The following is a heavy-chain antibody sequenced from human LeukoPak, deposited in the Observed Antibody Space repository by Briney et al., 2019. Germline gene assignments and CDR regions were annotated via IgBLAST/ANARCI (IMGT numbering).Heavy chain of an antibody. V-gene: IGHV3-74*01. CDR1: GFTFSSYW. CDR2: INSDGSST. CDR3: ARDRAGGNSRYFDL. D-gene: IGHD4-23*01. Sequence: PGGSLRLSCAASGFTFSSYWMHWVRQAPGKGLVWDSRINSDGSSTTYADSVKGRFTISRDNAKNTLYLQMNSLRAEDTAVYYCARDRAGGNSRYFDLWGRGTLVTVSS. J-gene: IGHJ2*01.